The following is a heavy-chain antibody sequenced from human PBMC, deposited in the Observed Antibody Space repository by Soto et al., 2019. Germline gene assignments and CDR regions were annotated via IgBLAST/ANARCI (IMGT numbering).Heavy chain of an antibody. CDR3: AKDPDLYDFWSGSPNWFDP. CDR1: GFTFSSYA. D-gene: IGHD3-3*01. Sequence: GGSLRLSCAASGFTFSSYAMSWVRQAPGKGLEWVSAISGSGGSTYYADSVKGRFTISRDNSKNTLYLQMNSLRAEDTAVYYCAKDPDLYDFWSGSPNWFDPWGQGTLVTV. V-gene: IGHV3-23*01. J-gene: IGHJ5*02. CDR2: ISGSGGST.